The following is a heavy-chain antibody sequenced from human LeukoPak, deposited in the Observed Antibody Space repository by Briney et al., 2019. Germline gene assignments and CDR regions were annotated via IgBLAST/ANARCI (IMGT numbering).Heavy chain of an antibody. CDR1: GFTFSSYA. Sequence: GGSLRLSCAASGFTFSSYAMHWVRQAPGKGLEWVAVISYDGSNKYYADSVKGRFTISRDNSKNTLYLQMNSLRAEDTAVYYCARHSDSPNYPDTDSFDLWGQGTTVTVSS. V-gene: IGHV3-30-3*01. CDR2: ISYDGSNK. J-gene: IGHJ3*01. D-gene: IGHD3-22*01. CDR3: ARHSDSPNYPDTDSFDL.